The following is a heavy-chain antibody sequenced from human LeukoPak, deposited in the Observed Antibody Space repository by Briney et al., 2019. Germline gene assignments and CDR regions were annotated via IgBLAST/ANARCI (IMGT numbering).Heavy chain of an antibody. V-gene: IGHV3-23*01. Sequence: GGSLRLSCAASGFTFSSYAMSWVRQAPGKGLEWVSAISGSGGSTYYADSVKGRFSISRDNSKNTLYLQMNRLKAEDTAVYYCARFRDYYYDSSGLSSGYFDYWGQGTLVTVSS. D-gene: IGHD3-22*01. CDR1: GFTFSSYA. J-gene: IGHJ4*02. CDR2: ISGSGGST. CDR3: ARFRDYYYDSSGLSSGYFDY.